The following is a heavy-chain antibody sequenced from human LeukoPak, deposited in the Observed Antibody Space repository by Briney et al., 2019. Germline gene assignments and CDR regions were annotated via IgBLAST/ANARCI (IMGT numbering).Heavy chain of an antibody. Sequence: GASVKVSCKASGYTFTNYGISWVRQAPGQGLEWMGWINPYNGNTNYAQKLQGRVTMTTDTSTSTAYMELRSLRSDDTAVYYCARDTDGDYPDAFDIWGQGTMVTVSS. CDR3: ARDTDGDYPDAFDI. D-gene: IGHD4-17*01. J-gene: IGHJ3*02. V-gene: IGHV1-18*01. CDR2: INPYNGNT. CDR1: GYTFTNYG.